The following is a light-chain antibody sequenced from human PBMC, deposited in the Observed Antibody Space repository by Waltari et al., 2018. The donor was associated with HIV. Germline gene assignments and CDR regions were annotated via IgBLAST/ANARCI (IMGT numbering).Light chain of an antibody. J-gene: IGLJ2*01. CDR2: DDR. CDR1: NIGGKS. V-gene: IGLV3-21*02. Sequence: SYVLTQPPSVSVAPGQTARITCGGNNIGGKSVHWYQQKPGQAPVVVIYDDRDRPSGIPDRVSGSRSGNTAILTIRTVEAGDEADYYCQVWDTDSDHPVFGGGTKVIV. CDR3: QVWDTDSDHPV.